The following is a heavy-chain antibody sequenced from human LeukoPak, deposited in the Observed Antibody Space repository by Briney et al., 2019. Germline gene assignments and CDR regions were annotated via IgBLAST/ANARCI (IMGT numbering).Heavy chain of an antibody. J-gene: IGHJ4*02. Sequence: PSETLSLTCAVSGGSISSGGYSWSWIRQPPGKGLEWIGYIYHSGSTYYNPSLKSRVTISVDRSKNQFSLKLSSVTAADTAVYYCARSSGDSSGYERLVDYWGQGTLVTVSS. CDR3: ARSSGDSSGYERLVDY. V-gene: IGHV4-30-2*01. CDR2: IYHSGST. D-gene: IGHD3-22*01. CDR1: GGSISSGGYS.